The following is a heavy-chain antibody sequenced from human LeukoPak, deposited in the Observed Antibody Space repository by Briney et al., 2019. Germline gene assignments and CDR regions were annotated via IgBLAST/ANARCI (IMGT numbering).Heavy chain of an antibody. Sequence: SVKVSCKASGGTFSSYAISWVRQAPGQGLEWMGGIIPIFGTANYAQKFQGRVTITADKSTSTAYMELSSLRSEDTAVYYCARDRRGGSYHDAFDIWGQGTMVTVSS. CDR1: GGTFSSYA. J-gene: IGHJ3*02. D-gene: IGHD1-26*01. CDR3: ARDRRGGSYHDAFDI. CDR2: IIPIFGTA. V-gene: IGHV1-69*06.